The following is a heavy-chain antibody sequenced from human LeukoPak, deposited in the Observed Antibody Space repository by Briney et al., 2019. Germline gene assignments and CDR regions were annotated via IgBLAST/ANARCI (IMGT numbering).Heavy chain of an antibody. CDR3: AKDSQGYGDYVSYFDY. D-gene: IGHD4-17*01. CDR1: GFPFSSYA. V-gene: IGHV3-23*01. CDR2: ISSSGGST. Sequence: PGGSLRLSCAASGFPFSSYAMSWVRQAPGKGLEWVSAISSSGGSTYYADSVKGRFTISRDNSKNTLYLQMNSLRAEGTAVYYCAKDSQGYGDYVSYFDYWGQGTLVTVSS. J-gene: IGHJ4*02.